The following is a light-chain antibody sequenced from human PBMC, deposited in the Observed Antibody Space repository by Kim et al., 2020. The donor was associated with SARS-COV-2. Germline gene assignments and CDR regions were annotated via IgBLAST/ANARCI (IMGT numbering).Light chain of an antibody. CDR1: QSVSSN. Sequence: EIVMTQSPATLPVSPGERATLSCRTSQSVSSNLAWYQQRLGQAPRLLIYGASTRATGIPARFSGSGSGTEFTLTISSLQSEDFAIYYCHQYNDWPLYTFGQGTKLEIK. CDR3: HQYNDWPLYT. V-gene: IGKV3-15*01. J-gene: IGKJ2*01. CDR2: GAS.